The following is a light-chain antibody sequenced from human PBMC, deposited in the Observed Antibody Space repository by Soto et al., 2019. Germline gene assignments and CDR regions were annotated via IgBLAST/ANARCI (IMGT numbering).Light chain of an antibody. V-gene: IGLV2-14*01. CDR2: EVS. J-gene: IGLJ1*01. Sequence: QSVLTQPASVSGSPGQSITISCTGTSSDVGGYKYVSWYQQHPDKAPKLIIFEVSNRPSGISSRFSGSKSGNTASLTISGLQAEDEADYYCQSYDSTLSTRYVFGTGTKLTVL. CDR3: QSYDSTLSTRYV. CDR1: SSDVGGYKY.